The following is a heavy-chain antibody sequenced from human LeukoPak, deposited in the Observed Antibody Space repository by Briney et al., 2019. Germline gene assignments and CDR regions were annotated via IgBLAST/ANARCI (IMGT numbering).Heavy chain of an antibody. J-gene: IGHJ6*02. V-gene: IGHV3-23*01. Sequence: PGGSLRLSCAASGVTFSNYAMSWVRQAPGKGLEWVSSISGSGGSTYYADSVRGRFTISRDNSENTLYLQMNSLRAEDTAIYYCAKVRNLIYYYGMDVWGQGTTVTVSS. CDR3: AKVRNLIYYYGMDV. D-gene: IGHD1-14*01. CDR2: ISGSGGST. CDR1: GVTFSNYA.